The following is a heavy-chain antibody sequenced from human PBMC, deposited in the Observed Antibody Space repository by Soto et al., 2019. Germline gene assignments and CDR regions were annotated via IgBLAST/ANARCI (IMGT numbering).Heavy chain of an antibody. J-gene: IGHJ3*01. CDR1: GGSFRGYY. V-gene: IGHV4-34*01. CDR3: ARGRGFMSRNALDL. CDR2: IYHSGST. Sequence: QVQLQRWGAGLLRPSETLSLTCAVSGGSFRGYYWTWLRQSPGRGLEWIGEIYHSGSTNSTPSLKSRPTKSVDTSKTQFSMSLTSVTAADAAVYYCARGRGFMSRNALDLWGQGTRVIVSS.